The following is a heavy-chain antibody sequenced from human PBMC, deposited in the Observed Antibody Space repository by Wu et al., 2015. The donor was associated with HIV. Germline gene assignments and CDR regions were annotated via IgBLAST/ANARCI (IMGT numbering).Heavy chain of an antibody. CDR3: ARDMGHEGRQWLVQPGAFDI. CDR2: MNTSGGTS. J-gene: IGHJ3*02. Sequence: QVQLVQSGAEVRKPGASVKLSCKTSGYTFINYYMHWVRQAPGQGLEWMGIMNTSGGTSSLVEKFQGRVTMTRDTSTSTIYMELSSLTSDDLAVYYCARDMGHEGRQWLVQPGAFDIVGPRDNGHRLF. D-gene: IGHD6-19*01. CDR1: GYTFINYY. V-gene: IGHV1-46*01.